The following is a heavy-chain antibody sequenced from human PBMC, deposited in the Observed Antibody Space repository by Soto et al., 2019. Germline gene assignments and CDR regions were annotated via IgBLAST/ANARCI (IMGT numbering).Heavy chain of an antibody. V-gene: IGHV4-31*03. CDR3: ARDSGPRDGYNVDP. CDR1: GGSISSGGYY. J-gene: IGHJ5*02. CDR2: IYYSGST. Sequence: QVQLQESGPGLVKPSQTLSLTCTVSGGSISSGGYYWSWIRQHPGKGLEWIGYIYYSGSTYYNPSRTSRVTVSVDTSKNQFALKLSSVTAADTAVYYCARDSGPRDGYNVDPWGQGTLVTVSS. D-gene: IGHD5-12*01.